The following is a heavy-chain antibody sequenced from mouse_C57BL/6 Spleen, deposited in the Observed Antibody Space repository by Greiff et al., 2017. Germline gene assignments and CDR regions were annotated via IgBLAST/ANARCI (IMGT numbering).Heavy chain of an antibody. J-gene: IGHJ4*01. CDR2: IWSGGST. Sequence: QVQLKQSGPGLVQPSQSLSITCTVSGFSLTSYGVHWVRQSPGKGLEWLGVIWSGGSTDYNAAFISRLSISKDNSKGQVFFKMNSLQADDTAIYYCARARGVYYGSSPGAMDYWGQGTSVTVSS. V-gene: IGHV2-2*01. D-gene: IGHD1-1*01. CDR3: ARARGVYYGSSPGAMDY. CDR1: GFSLTSYG.